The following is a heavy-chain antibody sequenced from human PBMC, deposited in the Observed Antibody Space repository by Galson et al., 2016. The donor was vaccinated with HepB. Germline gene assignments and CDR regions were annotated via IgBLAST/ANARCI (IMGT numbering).Heavy chain of an antibody. J-gene: IGHJ6*02. V-gene: IGHV3-48*02. Sequence: SLRLSCAASGFTFSSYSMNWVRQAPGKGLEWLSYISSTGYTIYYADSVKGRFTISRDSAKTSLYLQMNSLRDEDTAVYYCAREVIVTSGDYALDVWGQGTTVTVSS. CDR2: ISSTGYTI. CDR3: AREVIVTSGDYALDV. D-gene: IGHD2-15*01. CDR1: GFTFSSYS.